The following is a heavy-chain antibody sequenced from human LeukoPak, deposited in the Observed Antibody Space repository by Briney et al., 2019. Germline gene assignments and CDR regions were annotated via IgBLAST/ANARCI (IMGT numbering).Heavy chain of an antibody. V-gene: IGHV4-31*03. CDR1: GGSISSGNYY. J-gene: IGHJ5*02. CDR3: ARENWFDP. CDR2: MYTGGTA. Sequence: SETLSLTCTVSGGSISSGNYYWSWIRQHPGKGLEWIGYMYTGGTAYYNPSLKSRVSLSVDTSENQFSLKLSSVTAADTAVYYCARENWFDPWGQGTLVTVSS.